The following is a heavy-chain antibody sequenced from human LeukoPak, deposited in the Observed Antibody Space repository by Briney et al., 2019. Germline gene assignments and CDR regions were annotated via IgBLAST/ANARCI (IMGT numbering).Heavy chain of an antibody. D-gene: IGHD3-22*01. V-gene: IGHV4-30-2*01. J-gene: IGHJ1*01. CDR3: ARHLSHYYDSSGYYSQSAEYFQE. CDR1: GGSISSGGYS. Sequence: SETLSLTCAVSGGSISSGGYSWSWIRQPPGQGLEWIGYIYHSGSTYYNPSLKSRVTISVDTSKNQFSLKLSSVTAADTAVYYCARHLSHYYDSSGYYSQSAEYFQEWGQGTLVTVSS. CDR2: IYHSGST.